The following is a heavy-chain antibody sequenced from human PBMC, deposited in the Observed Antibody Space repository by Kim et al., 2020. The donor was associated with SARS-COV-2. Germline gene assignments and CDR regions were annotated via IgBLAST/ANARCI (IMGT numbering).Heavy chain of an antibody. CDR2: IYYSGST. V-gene: IGHV4-39*07. CDR1: GGSISSSSYY. D-gene: IGHD3-10*01. CDR3: ARDGQPPPRSWFGETNAFDI. Sequence: SETLSLTCTVSGGSISSSSYYWGWIRQPPGKGLEWIGSIYYSGSTYYNPSLKSRVTISVDTSKNQFSLKLSSVTAADTAVYYCARDGQPPPRSWFGETNAFDIWGQGTMVTVSS. J-gene: IGHJ3*02.